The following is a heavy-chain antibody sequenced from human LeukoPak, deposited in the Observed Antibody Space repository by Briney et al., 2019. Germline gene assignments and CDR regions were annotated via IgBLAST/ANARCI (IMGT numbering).Heavy chain of an antibody. Sequence: PSETLSLTCTVSGGSISSYYWSWIRQPPGKGLEWIGYIHYSGSTKYNPSLKSRVTISVDTSKNQFALKLSSVTAADTAVYYCARGRFGGNGPFDYWGPGTLVTVSS. CDR3: ARGRFGGNGPFDY. J-gene: IGHJ4*02. V-gene: IGHV4-59*08. CDR2: IHYSGST. CDR1: GGSISSYY. D-gene: IGHD4-23*01.